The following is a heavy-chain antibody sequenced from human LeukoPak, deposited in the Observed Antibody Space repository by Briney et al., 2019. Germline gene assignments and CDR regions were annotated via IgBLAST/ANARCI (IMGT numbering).Heavy chain of an antibody. CDR1: GGSIRSTSYY. J-gene: IGHJ6*03. Sequence: SVTLSLTCTVSGGSIRSTSYYWGWIRQPPGKGLEWIGSIYYSGSTYYNQSLKSRVTISVDTSKNQFSLKLSSVTAADTAVYYCGRLFYDFWSGHYYYYMDVWGKGTTVTVSS. CDR3: GRLFYDFWSGHYYYYMDV. D-gene: IGHD3-3*01. CDR2: IYYSGST. V-gene: IGHV4-39*01.